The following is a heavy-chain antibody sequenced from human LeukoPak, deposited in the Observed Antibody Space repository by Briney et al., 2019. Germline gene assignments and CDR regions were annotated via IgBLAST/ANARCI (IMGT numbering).Heavy chain of an antibody. CDR3: AKGNCGXDCYSQSHYYYXXMDV. Sequence: PGRSLRLSCAASGFTFSNYGMHWVRQAPGKGLEWVAVIWYDGSNKKYADSVKGRFTISRDNSKNTLDLQMNSLRAEDTAVYYCAKGNCGXDCYSQSHYYYXXMDVWGKGXXVTXSS. D-gene: IGHD2-21*02. CDR1: GFTFSNYG. CDR2: IWYDGSNK. J-gene: IGHJ6*03. V-gene: IGHV3-33*06.